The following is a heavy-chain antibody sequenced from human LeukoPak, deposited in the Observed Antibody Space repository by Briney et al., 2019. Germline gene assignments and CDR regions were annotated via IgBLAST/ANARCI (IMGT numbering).Heavy chain of an antibody. CDR1: GFTFSSYE. CDR3: ARGLALAAMVPYFDY. Sequence: GGSLRLSCAASGFTFSSYEMNWVRQAPGKGLEWVSYISSSGSTIYYADSVKGRFTIPRDNAKNSLYLQMNSLRAEDTAVYYCARGLALAAMVPYFDYWGQGTLVTVPS. D-gene: IGHD5-18*01. V-gene: IGHV3-48*03. J-gene: IGHJ4*02. CDR2: ISSSGSTI.